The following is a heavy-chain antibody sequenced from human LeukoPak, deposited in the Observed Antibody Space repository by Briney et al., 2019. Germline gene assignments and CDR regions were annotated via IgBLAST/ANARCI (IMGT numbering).Heavy chain of an antibody. V-gene: IGHV1-18*01. CDR2: ISAYNGNT. CDR3: ARQPLRVGATTYDY. D-gene: IGHD1-26*01. CDR1: GYTFTSYG. Sequence: GASVKVSCKASGYTFTSYGISWVRQAPGQGLEWMGWISAYNGNTNYAQKLQGRVTMTTDTSTSTAYMELRSLRSDDTAVYYCARQPLRVGATTYDYWGQGTLVTVSS. J-gene: IGHJ4*02.